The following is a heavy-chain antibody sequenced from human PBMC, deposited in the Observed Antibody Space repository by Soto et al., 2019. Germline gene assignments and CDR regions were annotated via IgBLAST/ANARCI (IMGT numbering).Heavy chain of an antibody. CDR3: ARSQQTTVTSPLADP. J-gene: IGHJ5*02. D-gene: IGHD4-17*01. V-gene: IGHV3-74*01. Sequence: PGGSLRLSCAASGFTFSSYWMHWVRQAPGKGLVWVSRINSDGSSTSYADSVKGRFTISRDNAKNTLYLQMNSLRAEDTAVYYCARSQQTTVTSPLADPWGQGTLVTVSS. CDR2: INSDGSST. CDR1: GFTFSSYW.